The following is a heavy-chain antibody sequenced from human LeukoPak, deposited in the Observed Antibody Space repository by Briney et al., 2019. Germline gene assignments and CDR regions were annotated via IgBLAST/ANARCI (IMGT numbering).Heavy chain of an antibody. J-gene: IGHJ5*02. CDR3: ARDGSGWYTASWFDP. CDR1: GSTFSDYY. Sequence: GGSLRLSCAASGSTFSDYYMSWIRQAPGKGLEWVSYISSSGSTIYYADSVKGRFTISRDNAKNSLYLQMNSLRAEDTAVYYCARDGSGWYTASWFDPWGQGTLVTVSS. CDR2: ISSSGSTI. V-gene: IGHV3-11*01. D-gene: IGHD6-19*01.